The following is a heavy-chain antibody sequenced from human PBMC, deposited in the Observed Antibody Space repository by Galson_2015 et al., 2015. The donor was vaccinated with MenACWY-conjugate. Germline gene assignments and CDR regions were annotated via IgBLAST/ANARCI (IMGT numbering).Heavy chain of an antibody. V-gene: IGHV3-74*01. CDR2: INRDGTST. J-gene: IGHJ5*01. CDR1: GFTFSNYW. Sequence: SLRLSCAASGFTFSNYWMHWVRQTPGKGLVWVSRINRDGTSTTYADSVKGRFTISRDNAKNTLILQMNRLRVEDTAGYYCTRDRKGLIASVPSNWFDPWGQGTLVTVSS. CDR3: TRDRKGLIASVPSNWFDP. D-gene: IGHD2/OR15-2a*01.